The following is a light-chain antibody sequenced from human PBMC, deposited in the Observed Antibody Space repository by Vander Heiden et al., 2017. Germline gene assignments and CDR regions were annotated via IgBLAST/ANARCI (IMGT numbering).Light chain of an antibody. V-gene: IGLV3-21*04. CDR3: QVWDNTSDHWV. CDR2: YDY. J-gene: IGLJ3*02. CDR1: SIGTKS. Sequence: SYVLAQPLSVSVAPGQTAMMTCGGNSIGTKSVHWYQQKPGQAPVLVIYYDYDRPSGIPERFSGSNSGNTATLTISRVEAGDEADDYCQVWDNTSDHWVFGGGTKLAVL.